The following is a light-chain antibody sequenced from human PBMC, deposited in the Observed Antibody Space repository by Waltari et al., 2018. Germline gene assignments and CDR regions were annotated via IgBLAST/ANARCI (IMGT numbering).Light chain of an antibody. J-gene: IGLJ1*01. V-gene: IGLV2-11*01. CDR3: FAYAGTYTYL. Sequence: QSALTQPRSVSASPGQSVTIPCTGTRNDIGGYVYVSCYQQYPGRAPRLLIFDVSQRPSGVPDRFSGSKSGTKASLTISGLQSDDEADYYCFAYAGTYTYLFGTGTRVTVL. CDR2: DVS. CDR1: RNDIGGYVY.